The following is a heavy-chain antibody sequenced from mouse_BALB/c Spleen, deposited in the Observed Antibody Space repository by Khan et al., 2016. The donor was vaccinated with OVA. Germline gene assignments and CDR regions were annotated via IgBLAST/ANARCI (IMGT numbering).Heavy chain of an antibody. CDR1: GFSLTNYG. J-gene: IGHJ4*01. V-gene: IGHV2-6-1*01. D-gene: IGHD2-10*01. CDR3: ARQPYYHYYVMDY. Sequence: QVHVKQSGPGLVAPSQSLSITCTISGFSLTNYGIHWVRQPPGKGLEWLVVIWSDGSTTYNSALKSRLSISKDNSKSQVFLKMNSLQTDDTVMYYCARQPYYHYYVMDYWGQGTSVTVSS. CDR2: IWSDGST.